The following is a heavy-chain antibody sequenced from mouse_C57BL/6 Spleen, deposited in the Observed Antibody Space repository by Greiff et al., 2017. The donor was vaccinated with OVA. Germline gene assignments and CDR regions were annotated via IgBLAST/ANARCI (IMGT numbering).Heavy chain of an antibody. V-gene: IGHV1-50*01. CDR2: IDPSDSYT. CDR1: GYTFTSYW. Sequence: VQLQQSGAELVKPGASVKLSCKASGYTFTSYWMQWVKQRPGQGLEWIGEIDPSDSYTNYNQKFKGKATLTVDTSSSTAYMQLSSLTSEDSAVYYCAVGAMDYWGQGTSVTVSS. CDR3: AVGAMDY. J-gene: IGHJ4*01.